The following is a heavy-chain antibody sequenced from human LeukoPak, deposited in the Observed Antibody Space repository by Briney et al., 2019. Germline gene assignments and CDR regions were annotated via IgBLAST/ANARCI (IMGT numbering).Heavy chain of an antibody. D-gene: IGHD6-19*01. J-gene: IGHJ5*01. CDR1: GFAFSVYA. CDR3: AKPISGGLAVTADWFHP. V-gene: IGHV3-23*01. Sequence: GGSLRLSCTASGFAFSVYAVSWLRQPPGKGLEWVSTINANSGTTSYAASVRGRFTISRDNSKNTLYLQLNTLRADDTATYYCAKPISGGLAVTADWFHPWGQGTLVLVSS. CDR2: INANSGTT.